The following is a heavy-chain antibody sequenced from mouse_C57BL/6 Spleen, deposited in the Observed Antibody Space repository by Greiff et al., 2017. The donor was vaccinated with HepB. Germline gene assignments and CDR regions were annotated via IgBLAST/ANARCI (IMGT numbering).Heavy chain of an antibody. D-gene: IGHD1-1*01. CDR3: SRGDYDVRSFVGDY. V-gene: IGHV1-52*01. CDR2: IDPSDSET. CDR1: GYTFTSYW. Sequence: QVQLQQPGAELVRPGSSVKLSCKASGYTFTSYWMHWVKQRPIQGLEWIGNIDPSDSETHYNQKFKDKATLTVDKSSSTAYMQLSSLTSEDSAVYYCSRGDYDVRSFVGDYWGQGTPLTVSS. J-gene: IGHJ2*01.